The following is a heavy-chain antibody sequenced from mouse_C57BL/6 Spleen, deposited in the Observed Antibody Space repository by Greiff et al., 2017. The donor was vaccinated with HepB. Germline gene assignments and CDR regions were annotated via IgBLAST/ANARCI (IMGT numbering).Heavy chain of an antibody. CDR1: GFSLTSYA. D-gene: IGHD1-1*01. CDR2: IWTGGGT. Sequence: VQGVESGPGLVAPSQSLSITCTVSGFSLTSYAISWVRQPPGKGLEWLGVIWTGGGTNYNSALKSRLSISKDNSKSQVFLKMNSLQTDDTARYYCARNPITTVVAGAMDYWGQGTSVTVSS. J-gene: IGHJ4*01. V-gene: IGHV2-9-1*01. CDR3: ARNPITTVVAGAMDY.